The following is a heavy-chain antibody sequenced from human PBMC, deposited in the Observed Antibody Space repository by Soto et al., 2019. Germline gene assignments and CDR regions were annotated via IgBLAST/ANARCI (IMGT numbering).Heavy chain of an antibody. V-gene: IGHV3-66*01. D-gene: IGHD1-1*01. CDR1: GFTVSSNY. CDR2: IYSGGST. Sequence: EVPLVESGGGLVQPGGSLRLSCAASGFTVSSNYMSWVRQAPGKGLEWVSVIYSGGSTYYADSVKGRFTISRDNSKNTLYLQMNSLRAEDTAVYYCARDQLTYGMDVWGQGTTVTVSS. J-gene: IGHJ6*02. CDR3: ARDQLTYGMDV.